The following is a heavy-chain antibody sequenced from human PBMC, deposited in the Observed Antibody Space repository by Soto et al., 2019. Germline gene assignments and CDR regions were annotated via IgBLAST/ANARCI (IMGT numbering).Heavy chain of an antibody. V-gene: IGHV3-13*01. CDR3: ARSSSSGWYRGVYYFDY. CDR1: GFTFSSYD. Sequence: GGSLRLSCAASGFTFSSYDMHWVRQATGKGLEWVSAIGTAGDTYYPGSVKGRFTISRENAKNSLYLQMNSLRAEDTAVYYCARSSSSGWYRGVYYFDYWGHGTLVTVSS. CDR2: IGTAGDT. J-gene: IGHJ4*01. D-gene: IGHD6-19*01.